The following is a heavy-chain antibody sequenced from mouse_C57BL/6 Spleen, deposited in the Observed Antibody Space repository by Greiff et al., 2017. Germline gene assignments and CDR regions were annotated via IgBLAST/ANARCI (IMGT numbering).Heavy chain of an antibody. V-gene: IGHV1-82*01. CDR2: IYPGDGDT. CDR3: ARYYYGSSYGMDY. D-gene: IGHD1-1*01. J-gene: IGHJ4*01. Sequence: VMLVESGPELVKPGASVKISCKASGYAFSSSWMNWVKQRPGKGLEWIGRIYPGDGDTNYNGKFKGKATLTADKSSSTAYMQLSSLTSEDSAVYFCARYYYGSSYGMDYWGQGTSVTVSS. CDR1: GYAFSSSW.